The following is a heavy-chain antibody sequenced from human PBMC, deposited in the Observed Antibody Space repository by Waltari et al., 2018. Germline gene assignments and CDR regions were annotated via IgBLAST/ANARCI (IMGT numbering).Heavy chain of an antibody. CDR2: IKHDGSEK. V-gene: IGHV3-7*04. CDR1: GFTFSSYW. D-gene: IGHD1-26*01. CDR3: AREGGNYGY. Sequence: EVQLVASGGGLVQPGGSLRLSCAASGFTFSSYWMPWVRQAPGKVLEWVANIKHDGSEKYYVDSVKGRFTISRDNAKNSLFLQMNSLRAEDTAVYYCAREGGNYGYWGQGTLVTVSS. J-gene: IGHJ4*02.